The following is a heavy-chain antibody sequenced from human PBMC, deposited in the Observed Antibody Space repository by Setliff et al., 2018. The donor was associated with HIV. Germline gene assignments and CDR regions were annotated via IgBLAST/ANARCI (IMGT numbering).Heavy chain of an antibody. J-gene: IGHJ2*01. CDR1: GGSISSYY. V-gene: IGHV4-59*01. Sequence: SETLSLTCSVSGGSISSYYWSWIRQPPGKGLEWIGYIYYSGATNYNPSLKSRVTISVDTSKNQFSLRLSSVTAADTAVYYCAGSGDMATFYWYFDPWGRGTLVTVSS. D-gene: IGHD5-12*01. CDR3: AGSGDMATFYWYFDP. CDR2: IYYSGAT.